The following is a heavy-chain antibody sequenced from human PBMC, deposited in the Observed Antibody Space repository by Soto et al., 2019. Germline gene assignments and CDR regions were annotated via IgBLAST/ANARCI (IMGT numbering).Heavy chain of an antibody. J-gene: IGHJ6*03. D-gene: IGHD1-26*01. V-gene: IGHV3-48*01. CDR1: GFTFSSYS. CDR3: AREWGRVDQRYYYYYYYMDV. CDR2: ISSSSSTI. Sequence: GGSLRLSCAASGFTFSSYSMNWVRQAPGKGLEWVSYISSSSSTIYYADSVKGRFTISRDNAKNSLYLQMNSLRAEDTAVYYCAREWGRVDQRYYYYYYYMDVWGKGTTVTVSS.